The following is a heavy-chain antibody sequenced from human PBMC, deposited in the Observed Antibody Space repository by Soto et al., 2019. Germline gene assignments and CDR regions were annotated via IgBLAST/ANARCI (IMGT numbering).Heavy chain of an antibody. Sequence: GGSLRLSCAASGFTFRNYGMHWVRQAPGKGLEWVAIIWYDGSNKYYADSVKGRFTFSRDNSKNMVYLQMNSLRVEDTAVYYCVRDRGAGQHFDLWSQGTLVTAPQ. CDR3: VRDRGAGQHFDL. CDR1: GFTFRNYG. D-gene: IGHD6-19*01. V-gene: IGHV3-33*01. J-gene: IGHJ4*02. CDR2: IWYDGSNK.